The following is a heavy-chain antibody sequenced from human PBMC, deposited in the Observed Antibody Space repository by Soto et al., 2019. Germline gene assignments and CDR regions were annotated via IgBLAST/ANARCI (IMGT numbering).Heavy chain of an antibody. Sequence: SETLSLTCTVSGGSISSGGYYWSWIRQHPGKGLEWIGYIYYSGSTYYNPSLKSRVTISVDTSKNQFSLKLSSVTAADTAVYYCARDRHVVVYPSGYYYYYYMDVWGKGTTVTVSS. J-gene: IGHJ6*03. CDR1: GGSISSGGYY. CDR3: ARDRHVVVYPSGYYYYYYMDV. D-gene: IGHD2-15*01. CDR2: IYYSGST. V-gene: IGHV4-31*03.